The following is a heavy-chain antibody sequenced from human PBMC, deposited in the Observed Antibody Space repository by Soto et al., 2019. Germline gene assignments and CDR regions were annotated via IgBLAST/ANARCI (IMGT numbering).Heavy chain of an antibody. CDR3: ARTTAVPNTLRWRYFFDY. V-gene: IGHV4-61*01. D-gene: IGHD4-17*01. CDR2: VYYSGTT. Sequence: PSETLSLTCSVSGGSVSNKTYYWSWIRQPPGKRLEWIGYVYYSGTTNYNPSLKSRVTISVDLSKNQFSLRLSSVTTADTALYYCARTTAVPNTLRWRYFFDYWGRGNRITVCS. CDR1: GGSVSNKTYY. J-gene: IGHJ4*02.